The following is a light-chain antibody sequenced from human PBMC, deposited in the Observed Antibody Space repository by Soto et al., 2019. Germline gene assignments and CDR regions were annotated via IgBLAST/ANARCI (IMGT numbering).Light chain of an antibody. Sequence: EIVLTQSPGTLSLSPGERATLSCRASQSVSSNLAWYQQKPGQAPRLLIYGASTRATGIPARFSGSGSGTEFTLTISSLQSEDFAVYYCQQYNNWPRGITFGQGTRLEIK. J-gene: IGKJ5*01. CDR1: QSVSSN. CDR2: GAS. CDR3: QQYNNWPRGIT. V-gene: IGKV3-15*01.